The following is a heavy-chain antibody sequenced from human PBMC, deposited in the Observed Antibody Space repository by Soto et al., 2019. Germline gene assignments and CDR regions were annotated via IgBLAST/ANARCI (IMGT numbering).Heavy chain of an antibody. CDR3: ASTVTTSGYMDV. J-gene: IGHJ6*03. CDR2: ISSNGGST. D-gene: IGHD4-17*01. Sequence: GGSLRLSCAASGFTFSSYAMHWVRQAPGKGLEYVSAISSNGGSTYYANSVKGRFTISRDNSKNTLYLQMGSLRAEDMAVYYCASTVTTSGYMDVWGKGTTVTVSS. CDR1: GFTFSSYA. V-gene: IGHV3-64*01.